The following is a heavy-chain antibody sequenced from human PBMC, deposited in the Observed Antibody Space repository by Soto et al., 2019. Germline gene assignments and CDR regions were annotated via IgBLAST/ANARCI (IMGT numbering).Heavy chain of an antibody. V-gene: IGHV3-30-3*01. D-gene: IGHD2-8*01. CDR3: ARSRNGAVPDSINF. CDR2: ISRDGSSI. J-gene: IGHJ4*02. Sequence: GALRLSCAASGFSFSLYAMHWVRQAPGEGLEWVAVISRDGSSIYYGDSVKGRFTVSRDNSNNTLFLSMTSLRPDDTAVFYCARSRNGAVPDSINFWGQGTLVTVSS. CDR1: GFSFSLYA.